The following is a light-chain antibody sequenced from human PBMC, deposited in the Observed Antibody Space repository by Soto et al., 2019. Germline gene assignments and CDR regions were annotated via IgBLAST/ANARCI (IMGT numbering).Light chain of an antibody. Sequence: DIQMTQSPSSLSASVGDRVTITCRASQGISTYLAWYQQKPGKVPKLLIYAASTLQSGVPSRFSGSGSGTDFTLTISSLQPEDVATYYCQEYDTAPLTCGGGTKVEIK. V-gene: IGKV1-27*01. CDR3: QEYDTAPLT. CDR2: AAS. J-gene: IGKJ4*01. CDR1: QGISTY.